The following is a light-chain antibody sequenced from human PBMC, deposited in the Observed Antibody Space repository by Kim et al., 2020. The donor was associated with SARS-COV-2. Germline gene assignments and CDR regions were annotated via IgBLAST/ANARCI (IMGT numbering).Light chain of an antibody. CDR1: QTISGY. CDR2: AAS. Sequence: DIQMTQSPSSLSASVGDRVTITYRASQTISGYLNWYQQKPGKAPKLLIYAASSLLGGVPSRFSGSGSGTDFTLTISSLQPEDFATYHCQQSYSTPPTFGQGTKVDIK. CDR3: QQSYSTPPT. V-gene: IGKV1-39*01. J-gene: IGKJ1*01.